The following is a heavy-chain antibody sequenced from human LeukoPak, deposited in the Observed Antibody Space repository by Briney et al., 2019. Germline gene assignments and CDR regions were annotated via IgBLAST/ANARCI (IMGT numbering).Heavy chain of an antibody. D-gene: IGHD2-21*01. V-gene: IGHV4-4*07. CDR2: IYTSGST. CDR3: ARVLVVATSANWFDP. J-gene: IGHJ5*02. CDR1: GGSISSYY. Sequence: SETLSLTCTVSGGSISSYYWSWIRQLAGKGLEWIGRIYTSGSTNYNPSLKSRVTMSVDTSKNQFSLKLSSVTAADTAVYYCARVLVVATSANWFDPWGQGTLVTVSS.